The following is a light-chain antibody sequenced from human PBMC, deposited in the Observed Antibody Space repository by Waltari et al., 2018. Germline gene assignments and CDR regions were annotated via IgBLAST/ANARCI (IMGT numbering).Light chain of an antibody. CDR3: QVWDSVSDPWV. CDR2: DDN. V-gene: IGLV3-21*02. Sequence: SYVLTQPPSVSVAPGQTATITCGGDNIESKSVHWYQHKAGQAPVLLLYDDNNRPSGIPERFAGSNFRKTATLTIRRVEAEDEADYLCQVWDSVSDPWVFGGGTKLTVL. CDR1: NIESKS. J-gene: IGLJ3*02.